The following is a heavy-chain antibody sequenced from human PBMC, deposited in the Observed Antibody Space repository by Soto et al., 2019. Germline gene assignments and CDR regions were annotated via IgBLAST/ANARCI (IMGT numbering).Heavy chain of an antibody. V-gene: IGHV4-59*01. J-gene: IGHJ4*02. CDR3: ASQRVGGTYSFDY. D-gene: IGHD1-26*01. CDR2: IYYSGST. CDR1: GGSISSYY. Sequence: SETLSLTCTVSGGSISSYYWSWIRQAPGKGLEWIGYIYYSGSTNFNPSLKSRVTISLDTSKNQFSLKLSSVTAADTAVYYCASQRVGGTYSFDYWGQGTLVTVSS.